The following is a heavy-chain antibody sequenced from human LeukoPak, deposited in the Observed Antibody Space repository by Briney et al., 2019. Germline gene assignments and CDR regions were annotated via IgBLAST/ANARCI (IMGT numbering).Heavy chain of an antibody. V-gene: IGHV4-39*01. CDR2: IYYSGST. CDR3: ARQSSSWSKVDY. Sequence: SETLSLTCTVSGGSISSSSYYWGWIRQPPGKGLEWIGSIYYSGSTYYNPSLKSRVTISVGTSKNQFSLKLSSVTAADTAVYYCARQSSSWSKVDYWGQGTLVTVSS. D-gene: IGHD6-13*01. J-gene: IGHJ4*02. CDR1: GGSISSSSYY.